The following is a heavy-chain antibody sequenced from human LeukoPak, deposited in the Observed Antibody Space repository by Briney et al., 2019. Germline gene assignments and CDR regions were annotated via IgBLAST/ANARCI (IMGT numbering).Heavy chain of an antibody. Sequence: PGGSLRLSCAATEFTFSHCGMMGVRQAPGKGLEWVSTISDSGDSTYYADSVTGRFTISRDNSKNTLFLQMNSLRADDTAIYYCVKCRRPSTVTPVPDYWGLGTLVTVSS. CDR1: EFTFSHCG. CDR3: VKCRRPSTVTPVPDY. J-gene: IGHJ4*02. V-gene: IGHV3-23*01. D-gene: IGHD4-17*01. CDR2: ISDSGDST.